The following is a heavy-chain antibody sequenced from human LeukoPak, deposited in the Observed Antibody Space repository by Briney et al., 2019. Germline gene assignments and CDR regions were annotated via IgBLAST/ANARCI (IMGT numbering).Heavy chain of an antibody. Sequence: GASVKVSCKASGYTFTSYGISWVRQAPGQGLEWMGWISAYNGNTNYAQKLQGRVTMTTDTSTSTAYMELRSLRSDDTAVYYCARGPTVTTFFQTYGMDVWGQGTTVTVSS. D-gene: IGHD4-11*01. V-gene: IGHV1-18*01. CDR1: GYTFTSYG. J-gene: IGHJ6*02. CDR3: ARGPTVTTFFQTYGMDV. CDR2: ISAYNGNT.